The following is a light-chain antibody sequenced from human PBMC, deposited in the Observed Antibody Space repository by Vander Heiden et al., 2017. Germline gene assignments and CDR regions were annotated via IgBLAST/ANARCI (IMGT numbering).Light chain of an antibody. CDR2: EAS. V-gene: IGKV1-5*03. CDR1: QSISSL. J-gene: IGKJ1*01. Sequence: DIQMTQSPSTLSASVGDRVTITCRASQSISSLLAWFQQKPGKAPKLLIYEASSLESGVPSRFSGSGSGTEFTLTISSRQPDDFAPYYCQQNNSYWQWTFGQGTKVEIK. CDR3: QQNNSYWQWT.